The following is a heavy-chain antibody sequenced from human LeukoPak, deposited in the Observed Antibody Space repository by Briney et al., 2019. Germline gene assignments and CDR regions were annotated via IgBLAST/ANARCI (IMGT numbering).Heavy chain of an antibody. D-gene: IGHD5-12*01. CDR1: GYTFTSYG. CDR2: ISAYNGNT. J-gene: IGHJ4*02. CDR3: ARGIGRGYSGYAGGY. V-gene: IGHV1-18*01. Sequence: ASVKVSCKASGYTFTSYGISWVRQAPGQGLEWMGWISAYNGNTNYAQKLQGRVTMTTDTSTSTAYMELRSLRSEDTAVYYCARGIGRGYSGYAGGYWGQGTLVTVSS.